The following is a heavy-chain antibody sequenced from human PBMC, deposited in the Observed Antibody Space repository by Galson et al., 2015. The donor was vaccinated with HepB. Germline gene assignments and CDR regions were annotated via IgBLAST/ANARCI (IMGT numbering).Heavy chain of an antibody. V-gene: IGHV1-18*04. CDR3: ARETPDTYYFDY. CDR2: ISDNSGNT. D-gene: IGHD2-15*01. Sequence: SVKVSCKASGYTFTTNGISGVRQAPGRGLEWMGWISDNSGNTKYAQNLQGRVTLTRDTSTSTAYLELRSLRSDDTAVYYCARETPDTYYFDYWGQGTLVTVSS. CDR1: GYTFTTNG. J-gene: IGHJ4*02.